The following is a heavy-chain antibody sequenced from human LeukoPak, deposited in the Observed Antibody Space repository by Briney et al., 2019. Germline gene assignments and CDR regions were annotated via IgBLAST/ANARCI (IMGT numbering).Heavy chain of an antibody. CDR2: IIPIFGTA. CDR1: GGTFGSYA. Sequence: GSSVKVSCKASGGTFGSYAISWVRQAPGQGLEWMGGIIPIFGTANYAQKFQGRVTITTDESTSTAYMELSSLRSEDTAVYYCARVFGVVLGAFDIWGQGTMVTVSS. V-gene: IGHV1-69*05. CDR3: ARVFGVVLGAFDI. D-gene: IGHD3-3*01. J-gene: IGHJ3*02.